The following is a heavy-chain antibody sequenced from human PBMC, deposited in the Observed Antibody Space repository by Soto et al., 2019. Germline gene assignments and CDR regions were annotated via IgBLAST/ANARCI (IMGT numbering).Heavy chain of an antibody. CDR1: GGSISSYY. CDR3: ARAYDSSGYYPNWFDP. V-gene: IGHV4-59*01. CDR2: IYYSGST. J-gene: IGHJ5*02. Sequence: SETLSLTCTVSGGSISSYYWSWIRQPPGKGLEWIGYIYYSGSTNYNPSLKSRVTISVDTSKNQFSLKLSSVTAADTAVYYCARAYDSSGYYPNWFDPWGQGTLVTVSS. D-gene: IGHD3-22*01.